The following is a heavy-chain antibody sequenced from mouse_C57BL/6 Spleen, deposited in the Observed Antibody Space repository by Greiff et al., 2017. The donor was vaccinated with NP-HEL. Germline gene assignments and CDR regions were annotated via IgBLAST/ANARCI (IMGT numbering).Heavy chain of an antibody. CDR2: IYPGDGDT. D-gene: IGHD4-1*01. J-gene: IGHJ3*01. CDR1: GYAFSSSW. CDR3: ARGLGPFAY. V-gene: IGHV1-82*01. Sequence: QVQLQQSGPELVKPGASVKISCKASGYAFSSSWMNWVKQRPGKGLEWIGRIYPGDGDTNYNGKFKGKATLTADKSSSTAYMQLSSLTSEDSAVYFCARGLGPFAYRGQGTLVTVSA.